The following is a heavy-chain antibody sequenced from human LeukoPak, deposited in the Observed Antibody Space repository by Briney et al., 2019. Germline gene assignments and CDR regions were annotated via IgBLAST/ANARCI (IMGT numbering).Heavy chain of an antibody. Sequence: PGGSLRLSCSASGFTFSSYAMHWARQAPGKGLEYVSAISSNGGSTYYADSVKGRFTISRDNSKNTLYLQMSSLRAEDTAVYYCVKAGYSSSWYHHWGQGTLVTVSS. CDR1: GFTFSSYA. V-gene: IGHV3-64D*06. J-gene: IGHJ5*02. D-gene: IGHD6-13*01. CDR3: VKAGYSSSWYHH. CDR2: ISSNGGST.